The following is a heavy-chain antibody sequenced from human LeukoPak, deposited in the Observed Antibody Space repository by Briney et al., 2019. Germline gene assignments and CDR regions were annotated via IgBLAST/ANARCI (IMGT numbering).Heavy chain of an antibody. J-gene: IGHJ4*02. CDR3: ARGRNSRSYLPVSFDY. Sequence: SVKVSCKASGGTFSSYAISWVRQAPGQGLEWMGGIIPIFGTANYAQKFQGRVTITADESTSTAYMELSSLRSEDTAVYYCARGRNSRSYLPVSFDYWGQGTLVTVSS. D-gene: IGHD1-26*01. CDR1: GGTFSSYA. V-gene: IGHV1-69*13. CDR2: IIPIFGTA.